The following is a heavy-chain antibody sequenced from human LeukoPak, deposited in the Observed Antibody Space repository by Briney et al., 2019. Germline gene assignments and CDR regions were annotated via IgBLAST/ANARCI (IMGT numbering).Heavy chain of an antibody. D-gene: IGHD6-13*01. Sequence: SGGSLRLSCAASGFTFSNAWMSWVRQAPGKGLEWVGRIKSKTDGGTTDYAAPVKGRFTISRDDSKNTLYLQMNSLKTEDTAVYYCTTEKAPGYSSSRWDWYFDLWGRGTLVTVSS. CDR2: IKSKTDGGTT. CDR1: GFTFSNAW. CDR3: TTEKAPGYSSSRWDWYFDL. J-gene: IGHJ2*01. V-gene: IGHV3-15*01.